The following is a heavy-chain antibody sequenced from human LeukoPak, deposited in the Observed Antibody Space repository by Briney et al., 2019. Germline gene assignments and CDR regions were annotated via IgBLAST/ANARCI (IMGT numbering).Heavy chain of an antibody. CDR1: GFTFSSYA. J-gene: IGHJ3*02. CDR3: ARDRYCSGGSCYYAFDI. Sequence: PGGSLRLSCAASGFTFSSYAMHWVRQAPGKGREWVAVISYDGSNKYYADSVKGRFTISRDNSKNTLYLQMNSLRAEDTAVYYCARDRYCSGGSCYYAFDIWGQGTMVTVSS. V-gene: IGHV3-30-3*01. CDR2: ISYDGSNK. D-gene: IGHD2-15*01.